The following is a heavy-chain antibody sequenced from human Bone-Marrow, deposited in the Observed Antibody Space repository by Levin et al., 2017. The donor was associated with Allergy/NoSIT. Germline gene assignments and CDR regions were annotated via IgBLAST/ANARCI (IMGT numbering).Heavy chain of an antibody. CDR1: GGSISSYY. D-gene: IGHD2-15*01. CDR3: ARDLGGWNWFDP. J-gene: IGHJ5*02. CDR2: IYYSGST. V-gene: IGHV4-59*01. Sequence: PSETLSLTCTVSGGSISSYYWSWIRQPPGKGLEWIGYIYYSGSTNYNPSLKSRVTISVDTSKNQFSLKLSSVTAADTAVYYCARDLGGWNWFDPWGQGTLVTVSS.